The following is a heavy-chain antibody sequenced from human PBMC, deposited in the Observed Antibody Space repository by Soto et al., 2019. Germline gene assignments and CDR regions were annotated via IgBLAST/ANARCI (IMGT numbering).Heavy chain of an antibody. CDR2: ISSSGSTI. CDR1: GFTFSDYY. J-gene: IGHJ4*01. V-gene: IGHV3-11*01. D-gene: IGHD1-20*01. Sequence: QVQLVESGGGLVKPGGSLRLSCAASGFTFSDYYMSWIRQAPGKGLEWVSYISSSGSTIYYADSVKGRFTISRDNAKNSLYLQMNSQRAEDTAVYYSASEAITGNYYFDYCVQGTLVTVSS. CDR3: ASEAITGNYYFDY.